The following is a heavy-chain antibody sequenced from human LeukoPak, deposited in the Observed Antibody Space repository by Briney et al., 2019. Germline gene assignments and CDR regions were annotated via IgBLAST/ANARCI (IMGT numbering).Heavy chain of an antibody. J-gene: IGHJ3*02. CDR2: FIGSGSST. D-gene: IGHD3-16*01. Sequence: GGTLRLTCAASGFTFTTYAMSWVRQAPGEGLERVSTFIGSGSSTFYADSMKRRFTISSDYTKHLLHLQMTVLGAAATAVYYWARSTRPGDAFDIWGQGTTVTVSS. CDR3: ARSTRPGDAFDI. V-gene: IGHV3-23*01. CDR1: GFTFTTYA.